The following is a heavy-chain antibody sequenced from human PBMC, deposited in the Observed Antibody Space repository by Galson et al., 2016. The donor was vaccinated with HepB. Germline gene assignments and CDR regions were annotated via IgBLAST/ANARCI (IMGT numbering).Heavy chain of an antibody. CDR1: TFTFSDYY. J-gene: IGHJ5*02. V-gene: IGHV3-11*01. D-gene: IGHD3-16*01. CDR2: IAGSGRPI. CDR3: AGGGGLSVGAYFDP. Sequence: SLRLSCAASTFTFSDYYMSWLRQAPGRGLEWISYIAGSGRPIYYADSVKGRFTISRDTAKNSLYLQMDSLRAEDTAVYYWAGGGGLSVGAYFDPWGQGTLVTVSS.